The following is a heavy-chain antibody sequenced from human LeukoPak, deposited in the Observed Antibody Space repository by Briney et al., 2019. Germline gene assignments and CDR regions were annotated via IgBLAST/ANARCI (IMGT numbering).Heavy chain of an antibody. J-gene: IGHJ6*03. V-gene: IGHV4-59*01. CDR3: ARDSPYYYGSGSATYYMDV. D-gene: IGHD3-10*01. CDR2: IYYSGST. Sequence: SETLSLTCTVSGGSISSYYWSWIRQPPGKGLKWIGYIYYSGSTNYNPSLKSRVTISVDTSKNQFSLKLSSVTAADTAVYYCARDSPYYYGSGSATYYMDVWGKGTTVTISS. CDR1: GGSISSYY.